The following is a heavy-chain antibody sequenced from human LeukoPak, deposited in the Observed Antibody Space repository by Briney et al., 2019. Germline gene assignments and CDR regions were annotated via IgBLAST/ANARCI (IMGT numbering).Heavy chain of an antibody. CDR1: GFTFSSYG. D-gene: IGHD3-22*01. J-gene: IGHJ4*02. Sequence: PGKPLRLSCAASGFTFSSYGMHWVRQAPGKGLEWVAAISYDGSDKYYTDSVKGRFTISRVNSENTLYLQMNSLRAEDTAIYYCAKVKEDRYYNSRGFYLDYWGQETLVTVSS. CDR2: ISYDGSDK. CDR3: AKVKEDRYYNSRGFYLDY. V-gene: IGHV3-30*18.